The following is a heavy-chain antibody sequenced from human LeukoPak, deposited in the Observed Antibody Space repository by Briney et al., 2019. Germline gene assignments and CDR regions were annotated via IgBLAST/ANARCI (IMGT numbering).Heavy chain of an antibody. D-gene: IGHD4-17*01. CDR1: GGSICSGAFY. J-gene: IGHJ4*02. Sequence: PSQTLSLTCTVSGGSICSGAFYWSWIRQHPGMGLVWIGYIYYTGSTYYNPSLKTRVTISVDTSKNQFYLKLSSVTAADTAVYHCARERNGDYGGYYLDYWGRGALVTVSS. CDR2: IYYTGST. V-gene: IGHV4-31*02. CDR3: ARERNGDYGGYYLDY.